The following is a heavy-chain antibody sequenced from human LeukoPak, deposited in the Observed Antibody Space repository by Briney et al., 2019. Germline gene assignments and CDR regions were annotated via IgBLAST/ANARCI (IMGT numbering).Heavy chain of an antibody. CDR3: ARRRADYYDSSGYPTDVDYYGMDV. CDR2: IYYSGST. CDR1: GGSISSYY. J-gene: IGHJ6*02. V-gene: IGHV4-59*08. D-gene: IGHD3-22*01. Sequence: PSETLSLTCTVSGGSISSYYWSWIRQPPGKGLEWIGYIYYSGSTNYNPSLKSRVTISVDTSKSQFSLKLSSVTAADTAVYYCARRRADYYDSSGYPTDVDYYGMDVWGQGTTVTVSS.